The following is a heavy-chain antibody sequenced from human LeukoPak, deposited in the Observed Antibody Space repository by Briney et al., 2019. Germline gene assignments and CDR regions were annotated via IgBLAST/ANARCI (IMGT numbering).Heavy chain of an antibody. CDR3: ARARPGDAFDI. D-gene: IGHD6-6*01. J-gene: IGHJ3*02. CDR1: GHSFTGFY. CDR2: FNPSTGGT. V-gene: IGHV1-2*02. Sequence: ASVKVSCKASGHSFTGFYIHWVRQAPGQGLEWMGWFNPSTGGTNYAQNFQGRVAMTRDTSISTAYMELGRLTYDDTAVYYCARARPGDAFDIWGQGTMVTVSS.